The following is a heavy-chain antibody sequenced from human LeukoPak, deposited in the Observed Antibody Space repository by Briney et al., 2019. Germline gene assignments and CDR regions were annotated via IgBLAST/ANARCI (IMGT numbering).Heavy chain of an antibody. V-gene: IGHV4-34*01. Sequence: SETLSLTCAAYGGSFSGYYWTWIRQPPGKGLEWIGEINHSGSTNYNPSLKSRVTISVDTSKNQFSLRLSSVTAADTAVYYCAGFNSVDYWGQGTLVTVSS. CDR1: GGSFSGYY. D-gene: IGHD3-3*01. J-gene: IGHJ4*02. CDR2: INHSGST. CDR3: AGFNSVDY.